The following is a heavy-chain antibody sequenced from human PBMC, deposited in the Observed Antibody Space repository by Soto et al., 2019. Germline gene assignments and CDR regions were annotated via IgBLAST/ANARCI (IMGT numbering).Heavy chain of an antibody. CDR3: AKDRRPNYCYGMDV. D-gene: IGHD6-25*01. Sequence: QVQLVESGGGVVQPGRSLRLSCAASGFTFSSYGMHWVRQAPGKGLEWVAVISFDGSNKYYADSVKGRFTISRDNSKNTLYLQMNSVRAEDTAVYYCAKDRRPNYCYGMDVWGLGTTVTVSS. CDR2: ISFDGSNK. V-gene: IGHV3-30*18. CDR1: GFTFSSYG. J-gene: IGHJ6*02.